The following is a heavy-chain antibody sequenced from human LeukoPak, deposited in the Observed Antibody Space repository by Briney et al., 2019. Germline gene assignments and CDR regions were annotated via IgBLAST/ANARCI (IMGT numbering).Heavy chain of an antibody. J-gene: IGHJ6*02. CDR1: GGPYTDYF. V-gene: IGHV4-34*01. Sequence: PSETLSLTCDVFGGPYTDYFWTWIRQSPWKGLEWIGEINDYTGNTNYNPSLNSRDSISLEKSKNQFSLELRSVTAADTAVYYCARGRIAKIVVVHSFHYGMDVWGQGTTVTVSS. D-gene: IGHD3-22*01. CDR2: INDYTGNT. CDR3: ARGRIAKIVVVHSFHYGMDV.